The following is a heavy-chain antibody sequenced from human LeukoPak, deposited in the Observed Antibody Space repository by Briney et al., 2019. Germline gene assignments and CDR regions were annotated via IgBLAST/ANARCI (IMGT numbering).Heavy chain of an antibody. D-gene: IGHD3-16*01. J-gene: IGHJ4*02. Sequence: GGSLRLSCAASGFTFSSYAMSWVRQPPGKGLDWVSTISFSGGYTYYADSVKGRFTISRDNSKNTLYLQMNSLRAEDTAAYYCARDMGGLRFAFDYWGQGTLVTVSS. CDR3: ARDMGGLRFAFDY. V-gene: IGHV3-23*01. CDR2: ISFSGGYT. CDR1: GFTFSSYA.